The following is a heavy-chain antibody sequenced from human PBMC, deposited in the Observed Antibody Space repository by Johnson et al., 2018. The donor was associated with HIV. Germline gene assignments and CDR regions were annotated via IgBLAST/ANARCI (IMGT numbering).Heavy chain of an antibody. D-gene: IGHD6-13*01. CDR3: TTGQLGGASDI. V-gene: IGHV3-30-3*01. J-gene: IGHJ3*02. CDR1: GFTFSSYA. Sequence: QVQLVESGGGVVQPGRSLRLSCAASGFTFSSYAMHWVRQAPGKGLDWVAVISYDGSNKYYADSVKGRFTISRDNSKNTLYLQMNSLKIEDTAVYYCTTGQLGGASDIWGQGTMVTVSS. CDR2: ISYDGSNK.